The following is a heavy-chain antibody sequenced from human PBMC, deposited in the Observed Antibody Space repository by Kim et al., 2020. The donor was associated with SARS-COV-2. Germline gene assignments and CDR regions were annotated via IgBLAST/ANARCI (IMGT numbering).Heavy chain of an antibody. V-gene: IGHV3-64D*09. Sequence: GGSLRLSCSASGFTFSSYAMHWVRQAPGKGLEYVSAISSHGGSTYYADSVKGRFTISRDNSKNTLYLQMSSLRAEDTAVYYCVNGVRGRGYYYGMDVWGQGTTVTVSS. CDR3: VNGVRGRGYYYGMDV. J-gene: IGHJ6*02. CDR1: GFTFSSYA. D-gene: IGHD3-10*01. CDR2: ISSHGGST.